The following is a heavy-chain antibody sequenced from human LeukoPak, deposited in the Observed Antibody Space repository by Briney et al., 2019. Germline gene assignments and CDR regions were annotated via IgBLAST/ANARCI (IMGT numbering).Heavy chain of an antibody. CDR3: GAARQYVGAFDI. Sequence: GGSLRLSCAASGFTVSSYEFYWVRQAPGKGLEWVSYISSDGTTIKYADSVKGRFTISRDDAKRSLYLQMNGLRADDMAIYYCGAARQYVGAFDIWGQGTVVTLSS. V-gene: IGHV3-48*03. D-gene: IGHD3-16*01. J-gene: IGHJ3*02. CDR2: ISSDGTTI. CDR1: GFTVSSYE.